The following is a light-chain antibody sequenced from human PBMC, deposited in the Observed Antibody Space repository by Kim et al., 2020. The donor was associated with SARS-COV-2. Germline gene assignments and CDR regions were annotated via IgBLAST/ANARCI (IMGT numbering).Light chain of an antibody. V-gene: IGKV1-9*01. CDR1: QGISSY. CDR3: QQLYTYPLTT. J-gene: IGKJ5*01. Sequence: SVGDRVTITCRASQGISSYLGWYQQKPGNAPKLLIYSASTVQSGVPSRFSGGKSGTEFTLTITGLQPEDCATYYCQQLYTYPLTTFGQGTRLEIK. CDR2: SAS.